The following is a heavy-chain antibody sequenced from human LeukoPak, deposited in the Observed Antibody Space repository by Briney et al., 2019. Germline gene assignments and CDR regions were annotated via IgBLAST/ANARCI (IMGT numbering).Heavy chain of an antibody. Sequence: GGSLRLSCAASGFTASSNYMSWVRQAPAKGLEWVSVIYSFGSTDYADSVKGRFTISRDNSKNTLYLQMNSVRVEDAAVYYCARSSHYDILTGYSEEDAFDIWGQGTMVTVSS. CDR1: GFTASSNY. V-gene: IGHV3-53*01. J-gene: IGHJ3*02. CDR3: ARSSHYDILTGYSEEDAFDI. D-gene: IGHD3-9*01. CDR2: IYSFGST.